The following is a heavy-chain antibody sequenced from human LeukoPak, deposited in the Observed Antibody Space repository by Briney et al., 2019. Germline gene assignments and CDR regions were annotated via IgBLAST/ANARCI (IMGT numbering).Heavy chain of an antibody. V-gene: IGHV4-59*01. CDR3: ARDGGMYSAYDVNWYFDL. D-gene: IGHD5-12*01. CDR1: GASISSYN. CDR2: IYISGNT. J-gene: IGHJ2*01. Sequence: SGTLSLTCTVSGASISSYNWSCMRQPPGRGREWVGYIYISGNTNYNPSLKSRVTISVDTSKNQFSLRLISVTAADTAVYYCARDGGMYSAYDVNWYFDLWGRGTLVTVSS.